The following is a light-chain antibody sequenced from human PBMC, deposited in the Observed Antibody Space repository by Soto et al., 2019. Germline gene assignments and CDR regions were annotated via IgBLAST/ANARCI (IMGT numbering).Light chain of an antibody. J-gene: IGLJ2*01. CDR3: FSYTHIALDLV. CDR2: DVT. Sequence: QSALTQPASVSGSPGQSITISCTGTSSDIGDYDYVSWYQHLPGKAPKLLIFDVTHRPSGVSDRFSGSKSGNTASLTISGVRPEDEADYYCFSYTHIALDLVFGGGTKVTVL. V-gene: IGLV2-14*01. CDR1: SSDIGDYDY.